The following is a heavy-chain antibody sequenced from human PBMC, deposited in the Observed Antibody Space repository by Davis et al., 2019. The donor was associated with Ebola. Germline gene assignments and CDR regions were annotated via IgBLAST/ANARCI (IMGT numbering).Heavy chain of an antibody. D-gene: IGHD3-3*01. Sequence: SETLSLTCTVSAPSLSSYYWSWIRQPPGKGLEWIGYIYYSGSTNYNPSLKRRVTISVDTSKNQFSLKLSSVTAADTAVYYCARDVRYFDYWGQGTLVTVSS. CDR1: APSLSSYY. J-gene: IGHJ4*02. CDR3: ARDVRYFDY. CDR2: IYYSGST. V-gene: IGHV4-59*01.